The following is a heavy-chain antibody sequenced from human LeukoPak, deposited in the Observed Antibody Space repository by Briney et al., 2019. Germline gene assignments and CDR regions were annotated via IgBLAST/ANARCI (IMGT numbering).Heavy chain of an antibody. CDR3: AKERYDGSGAAYDN. CDR1: GFTFSNYW. CDR2: IKQDRSEK. J-gene: IGHJ4*02. V-gene: IGHV3-7*03. Sequence: PGGSLRLSCAASGFTFSNYWMSWVRQAPGKGLEWWPNIKQDRSEKYYVDSVKGRFTISRDNARNSLYLQMNSLRAEDTALYYCAKERYDGSGAAYDNWGQGTLVTVSS. D-gene: IGHD3-10*01.